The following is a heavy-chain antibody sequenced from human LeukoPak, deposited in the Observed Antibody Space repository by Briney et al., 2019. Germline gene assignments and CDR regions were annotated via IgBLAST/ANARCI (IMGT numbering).Heavy chain of an antibody. V-gene: IGHV4-34*01. CDR1: GGSFSGYY. D-gene: IGHD4-4*01. Sequence: SETPSLTCAVYGGSFSGYYWSWIRQPPGKGLEWIGEINHSGSTNYNPSLKSRVTISVDTSKNQFSLKLSSVTAADTAVYYCASSRSYSNYVGYWGQGTLVTVSS. CDR3: ASSRSYSNYVGY. CDR2: INHSGST. J-gene: IGHJ4*02.